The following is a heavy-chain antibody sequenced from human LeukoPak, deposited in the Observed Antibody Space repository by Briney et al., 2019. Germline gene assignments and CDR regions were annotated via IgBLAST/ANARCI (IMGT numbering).Heavy chain of an antibody. CDR2: IIPMFGLP. J-gene: IGHJ5*02. Sequence: GASVKVSCKASGGTLNNFAIYWVRQAPGQGLEWMGGIIPMFGLPNYSEKFQGRVSVTTDESANTAYMELSSLRSEDTAVYYCAREGGGNGIAVAGNWFDPWGQGTLVTVSS. CDR3: AREGGGNGIAVAGNWFDP. CDR1: GGTLNNFA. V-gene: IGHV1-69*05. D-gene: IGHD6-19*01.